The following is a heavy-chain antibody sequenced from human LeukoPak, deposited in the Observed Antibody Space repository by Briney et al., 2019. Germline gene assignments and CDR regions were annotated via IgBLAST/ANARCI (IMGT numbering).Heavy chain of an antibody. CDR3: ARLRDGRWLLEY. V-gene: IGHV4-59*08. D-gene: IGHD5-24*01. J-gene: IGHJ4*02. Sequence: SETLSLTCTVSGGSISTYYWSWIRQPPGKGLAWIGYVYYGGSTSYSPSLKSRVTISVDTSKNQFSLKLSSVTAADTAVYYCARLRDGRWLLEYWGQGTLVTVSS. CDR2: VYYGGST. CDR1: GGSISTYY.